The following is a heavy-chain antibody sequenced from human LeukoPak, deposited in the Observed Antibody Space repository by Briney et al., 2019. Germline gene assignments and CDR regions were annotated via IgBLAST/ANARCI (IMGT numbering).Heavy chain of an antibody. CDR2: MNPNSGNT. V-gene: IGHV1-8*01. D-gene: IGHD3-10*01. CDR1: GGTFSSYA. CDR3: ATGLWFGKYLDI. Sequence: GASVKVSCKASGGTFSSYAISWVRLAPGQGLEWMGWMNPNSGNTGYAQKFQGRVTMTRNTSISTAYMELSSLRSEDTAVYYCATGLWFGKYLDIWGKGTTVTISS. J-gene: IGHJ6*04.